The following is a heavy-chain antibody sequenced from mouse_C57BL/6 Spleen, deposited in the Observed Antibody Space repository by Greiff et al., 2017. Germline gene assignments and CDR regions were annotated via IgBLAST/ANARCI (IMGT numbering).Heavy chain of an antibody. D-gene: IGHD1-1*01. V-gene: IGHV1-72*01. Sequence: QVHVKQPGAELVKPGASVKLSCKASGYTFTSYWMHWVKQRPGRGLEWIGRIDPNSGGTKYNQKFKSKATLTVDTPSSTAYMQLSSLTSEDSRVYYYARSYYGSSSLYFDYWGQGTTLTVSS. CDR3: ARSYYGSSSLYFDY. CDR1: GYTFTSYW. J-gene: IGHJ2*01. CDR2: IDPNSGGT.